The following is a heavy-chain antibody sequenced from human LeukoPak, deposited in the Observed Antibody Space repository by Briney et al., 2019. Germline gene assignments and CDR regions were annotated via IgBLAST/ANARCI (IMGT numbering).Heavy chain of an antibody. CDR2: IYSSGST. D-gene: IGHD6-19*01. Sequence: QPGGSLRLSCVASGFTVSNNFMNWVRQAPGKGLEWVSVIYSSGSTYYADSVKGRFIISRDNSKNTLSLQMNSLRPEDTAVYHCAKLGGIAVADTRPFDMWGQGTLVTVSS. J-gene: IGHJ4*02. CDR1: GFTVSNNF. V-gene: IGHV3-66*04. CDR3: AKLGGIAVADTRPFDM.